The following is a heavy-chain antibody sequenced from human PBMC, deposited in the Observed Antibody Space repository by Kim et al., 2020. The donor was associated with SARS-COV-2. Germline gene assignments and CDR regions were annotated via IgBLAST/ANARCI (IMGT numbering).Heavy chain of an antibody. CDR3: AGVAGSIDY. CDR1: GGSISSSSYY. V-gene: IGHV4-39*01. CDR2: IYYSGST. Sequence: SETLSLTCTVSGGSISSSSYYWGWIRQPPGKGLEWIGSIYYSGSTYYNPSLKSRVTISVDTSKNQFSLKLSSVTAADTAVYYCAGVAGSIDYWGQGTLVTVSS. J-gene: IGHJ4*02. D-gene: IGHD6-19*01.